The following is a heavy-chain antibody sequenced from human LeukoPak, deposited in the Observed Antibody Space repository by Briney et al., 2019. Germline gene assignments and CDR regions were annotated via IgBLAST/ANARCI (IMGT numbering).Heavy chain of an antibody. CDR3: ARDSPRDYYDSSGYYYYAFDI. D-gene: IGHD3-22*01. Sequence: SETLSLTCTVSGGPISSSYWICIRQPPGKGLEWIGRIYTSGSTNYNPYLESRVTMSVGTSKNQFSLKLSSVTAADKAVYYCARDSPRDYYDSSGYYYYAFDIWGQGTMVTVSS. J-gene: IGHJ3*02. CDR2: IYTSGST. V-gene: IGHV4-4*07. CDR1: GGPISSSY.